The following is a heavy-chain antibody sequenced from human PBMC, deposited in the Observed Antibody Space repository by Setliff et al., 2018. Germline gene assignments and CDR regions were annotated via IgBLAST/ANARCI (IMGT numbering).Heavy chain of an antibody. D-gene: IGHD3-9*01. CDR1: GASITSYY. CDR3: ARHALSFDSAWDV. Sequence: SETLSLTCSVSGASITSYYWCWIRQPPGKGLEWIAYIHNNGRIKYNPALKSRVTISLDTSKNQFSLNLNSATAADTAVYYCARHALSFDSAWDVWGKGTTVTVSS. V-gene: IGHV4-59*08. CDR2: IHNNGRI. J-gene: IGHJ6*04.